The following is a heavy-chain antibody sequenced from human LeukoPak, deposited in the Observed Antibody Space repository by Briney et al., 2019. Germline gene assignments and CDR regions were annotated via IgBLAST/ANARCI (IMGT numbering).Heavy chain of an antibody. J-gene: IGHJ3*02. Sequence: ASVKVSCTASGYTFTSYGISWVRQAPGQGLEWMGWISGYNGNTNYAQKSQGRVTMTTDTSTSTAYMELRSLRSDDTAVYYCTRDCSLYCSSTSCCFRAFDIWGQGTMVTVSS. V-gene: IGHV1-18*01. D-gene: IGHD2-2*01. CDR2: ISGYNGNT. CDR3: TRDCSLYCSSTSCCFRAFDI. CDR1: GYTFTSYG.